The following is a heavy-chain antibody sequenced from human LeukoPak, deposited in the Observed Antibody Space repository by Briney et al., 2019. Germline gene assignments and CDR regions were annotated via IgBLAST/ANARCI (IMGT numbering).Heavy chain of an antibody. CDR3: ARDISGTRPRAFDI. D-gene: IGHD1-7*01. Sequence: PGGSLRLSCAASGFTFSNAWMSWVRQAPGKGLEWVGRIKSKTDGGTTDYAAPVKGRFTISRDDSKNTLYLQMNSLKTEDTAVYYCARDISGTRPRAFDIWGQGTMVTVSS. CDR2: IKSKTDGGTT. J-gene: IGHJ3*02. CDR1: GFTFSNAW. V-gene: IGHV3-15*01.